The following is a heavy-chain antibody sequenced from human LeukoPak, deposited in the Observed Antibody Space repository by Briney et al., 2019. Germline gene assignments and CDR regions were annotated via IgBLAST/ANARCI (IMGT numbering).Heavy chain of an antibody. CDR2: IYYSGST. Sequence: SETLSLTCTVSGGSISSYYWSWIRQTPGKGLEWIGYIYYSGSTNYNPSLKSRVTISVDTSKNQFSLKLSSVTAADTAVYYCARRNHYDSSGYYFQYYFDYWGQGTLVTVSS. D-gene: IGHD3-22*01. CDR1: GGSISSYY. J-gene: IGHJ4*02. CDR3: ARRNHYDSSGYYFQYYFDY. V-gene: IGHV4-59*08.